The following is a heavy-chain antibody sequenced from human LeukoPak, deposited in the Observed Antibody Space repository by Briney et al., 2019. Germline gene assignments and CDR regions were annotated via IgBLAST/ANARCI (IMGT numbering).Heavy chain of an antibody. J-gene: IGHJ4*02. Sequence: GGSLRLSCSASGFIFYSYAMHWVRQAPGRGLEYVAAITSSGSSTFHANSVKGRFTISRDNSKNTLYLQMGNLRPEDMAVYFCTRGPGYDCVWGTYRADYWGQGTLVTVSS. CDR3: TRGPGYDCVWGTYRADY. CDR2: ITSSGSST. D-gene: IGHD3-16*02. CDR1: GFIFYSYA. V-gene: IGHV3-64*01.